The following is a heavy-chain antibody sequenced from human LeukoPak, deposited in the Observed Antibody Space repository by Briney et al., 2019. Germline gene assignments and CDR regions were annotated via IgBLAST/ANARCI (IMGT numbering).Heavy chain of an antibody. CDR3: AREGGSDY. J-gene: IGHJ4*02. D-gene: IGHD2-15*01. CDR1: GFTFSSYA. V-gene: IGHV3-30-3*01. Sequence: RGSLRLSCAASGFTFSSYAMHWVRQAPGKGLEWVAVISYDGSNKYYADSVKGRFTISRDNSKNTLYLQMNSLRAEDTAVYYCAREGGSDYWGQGTLVTVSS. CDR2: ISYDGSNK.